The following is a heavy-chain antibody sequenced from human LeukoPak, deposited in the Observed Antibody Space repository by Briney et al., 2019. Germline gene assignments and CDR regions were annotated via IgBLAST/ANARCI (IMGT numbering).Heavy chain of an antibody. CDR3: ARDQTVPPGDAFDI. CDR2: IRYDENTK. CDR1: GFPFSSYG. Sequence: GGSLRLSCTASGFPFSSYGMQWVRQAPGKGLEWVACIRYDENTKYYADSVKGRFTVSRDNSENTLFLQMNSLRAEDTAVYYCARDQTVPPGDAFDIWGQGTMVTVSS. J-gene: IGHJ3*02. D-gene: IGHD4-17*01. V-gene: IGHV3-30*02.